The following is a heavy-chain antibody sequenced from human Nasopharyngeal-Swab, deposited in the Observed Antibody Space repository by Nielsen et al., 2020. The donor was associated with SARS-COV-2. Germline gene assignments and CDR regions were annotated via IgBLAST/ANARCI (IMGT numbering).Heavy chain of an antibody. Sequence: GESLKISCAASGFTFSSYGMHWVRQAPGKGLEWVAVISYDGSNKYYADSVKGRFTISRDNSKNSLYLQMNSLRAEDTAVYYCARDRGSGYYDSSGYYYFPDYWGQGTLVTVSS. J-gene: IGHJ4*02. CDR1: GFTFSSYG. CDR3: ARDRGSGYYDSSGYYYFPDY. CDR2: ISYDGSNK. V-gene: IGHV3-30*03. D-gene: IGHD3-22*01.